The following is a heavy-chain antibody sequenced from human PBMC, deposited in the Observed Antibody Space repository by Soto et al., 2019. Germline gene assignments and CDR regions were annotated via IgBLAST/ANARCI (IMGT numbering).Heavy chain of an antibody. CDR3: ARSIVAAGNRWFDP. CDR1: GFSLSTSGMR. J-gene: IGHJ5*02. V-gene: IGHV2-70*04. CDR2: IDWDDDK. Sequence: SGPTLVNPTQTLTLTCTFSGFSLSTSGMRVSWIRQPPGKALEWLARIDWDDDKLYSTSLKTRLTISKDTSKNQVVLTMTNMDPVDTATYYCARSIVAAGNRWFDPWGQGXLVTVYS. D-gene: IGHD6-13*01.